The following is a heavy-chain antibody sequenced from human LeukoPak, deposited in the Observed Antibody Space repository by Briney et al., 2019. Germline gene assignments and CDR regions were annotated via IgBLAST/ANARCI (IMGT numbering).Heavy chain of an antibody. V-gene: IGHV1-69*05. CDR1: GGTFSSYA. Sequence: SVKVSCKASGGTFSSYAISWVRQAPGQGLEWMGGIISIFGTANYAQKFQGRVTITTDESTSTAYMELSSLRSEDTAIYYCATYCSSANCYIWGYYFDYWGQGTLVTVSS. CDR2: IISIFGTA. D-gene: IGHD2-2*01. J-gene: IGHJ4*02. CDR3: ATYCSSANCYIWGYYFDY.